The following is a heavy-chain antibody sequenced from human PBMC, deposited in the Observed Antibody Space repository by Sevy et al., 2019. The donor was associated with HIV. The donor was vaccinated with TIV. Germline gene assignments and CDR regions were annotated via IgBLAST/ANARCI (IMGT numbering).Heavy chain of an antibody. CDR1: GFTFSSYW. CDR2: INSDGSST. Sequence: GGSLRLSCAASGFTFSSYWMHWVRQAPGKGLVWVPRINSDGSSTNYADSVKGRFTISRDNAKNTLYLQMNSLRAEDAAVYYCARSWEWLDPQAFDYWGQGTLVTVSS. J-gene: IGHJ4*02. D-gene: IGHD6-19*01. V-gene: IGHV3-74*01. CDR3: ARSWEWLDPQAFDY.